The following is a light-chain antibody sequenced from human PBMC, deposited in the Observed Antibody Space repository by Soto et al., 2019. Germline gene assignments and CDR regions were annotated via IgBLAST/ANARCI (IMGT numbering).Light chain of an antibody. CDR1: QSISSW. V-gene: IGKV1-5*01. CDR3: QQYNSYS. J-gene: IGKJ1*01. CDR2: HAS. Sequence: DIHMTQSPSTVSSSLRDRGTITCRASQSISSWLAWYQQKPGTAPKVLIYHASNLQSGVPSRFSGSGSGTEFTLTISSLQSDDFATYYCQQYNSYSFGQGTKVDIK.